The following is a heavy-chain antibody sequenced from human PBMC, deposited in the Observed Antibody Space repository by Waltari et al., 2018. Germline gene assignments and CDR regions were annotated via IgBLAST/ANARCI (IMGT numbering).Heavy chain of an antibody. CDR1: GGSFSGYY. CDR3: ARARTYYGSGSYSARWYFDY. D-gene: IGHD3-10*01. Sequence: QVQLQQWGAGLLKPSETLSLTCAVYGGSFSGYYWSWIRQPPGKGLEWIGEINHSGSTNYNPSLKSRVTISVDTSKNQFSLKLSSVTAADTAVYYCARARTYYGSGSYSARWYFDYWGQGTLVTVSS. J-gene: IGHJ4*02. V-gene: IGHV4-34*01. CDR2: INHSGST.